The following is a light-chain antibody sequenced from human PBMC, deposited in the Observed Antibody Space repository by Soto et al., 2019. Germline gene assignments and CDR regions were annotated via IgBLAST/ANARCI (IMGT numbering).Light chain of an antibody. J-gene: IGLJ1*01. Sequence: QSVLTQPPSVSGAPGQRVTISCTGSSSNIGAGYDVHWYQQLPGTAPKLLIYGNSNRPSGVPDRFSGSKSGTSASLAITGLQAEDEADYYCQSYDSSLSGDVFGTETKVTVL. V-gene: IGLV1-40*01. CDR2: GNS. CDR3: QSYDSSLSGDV. CDR1: SSNIGAGYD.